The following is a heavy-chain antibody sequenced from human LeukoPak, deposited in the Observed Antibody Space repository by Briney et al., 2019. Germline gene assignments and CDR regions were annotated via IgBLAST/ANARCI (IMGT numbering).Heavy chain of an antibody. CDR3: ARLCSIRWCLHDWFDP. CDR2: FDPEDGET. CDR1: GYTLTELS. V-gene: IGHV1-24*01. Sequence: ASVKVSCKVSGYTLTELSMHWVRQAPGKGLEWMGGFDPEDGETIYAQKFQGRVTMTEDTSTDTAYMELSSLRSEDTAVYYCARLCSIRWCLHDWFDPWGQGTLVTVSS. D-gene: IGHD2-21*01. J-gene: IGHJ5*02.